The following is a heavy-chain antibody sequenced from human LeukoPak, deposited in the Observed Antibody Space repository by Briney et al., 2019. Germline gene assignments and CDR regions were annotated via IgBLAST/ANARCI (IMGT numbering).Heavy chain of an antibody. CDR1: GYTFTGYY. CDR2: INPNSGGT. D-gene: IGHD3-10*01. CDR3: ARAGRENGSGSYDY. J-gene: IGHJ4*02. V-gene: IGHV1-2*04. Sequence: VASVKVSCKASGYTFTGYYMHWVRQAPGQGLEWMGWINPNSGGTNYAQKFQGWVTMTRDTSISTAYMELSGLRSDDTAVYYCARAGRENGSGSYDYWGQGTLVTVSS.